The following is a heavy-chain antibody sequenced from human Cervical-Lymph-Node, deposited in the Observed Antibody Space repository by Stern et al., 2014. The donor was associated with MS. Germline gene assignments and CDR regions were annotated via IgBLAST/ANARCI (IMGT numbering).Heavy chain of an antibody. CDR1: GYTFTSYF. J-gene: IGHJ6*02. CDR2: INPTGCST. Sequence: QVQLVQSGAEVKKPGASVKVSCKASGYTFTSYFMHWVRQAPGQGLEWLGIINPTGCSTSYAQKFQGRVTMTRDTSTRTVYMELSSLRSEDTAVYYCARALAAALYAMDVWGQGTTVTVSS. CDR3: ARALAAALYAMDV. D-gene: IGHD6-13*01. V-gene: IGHV1-46*01.